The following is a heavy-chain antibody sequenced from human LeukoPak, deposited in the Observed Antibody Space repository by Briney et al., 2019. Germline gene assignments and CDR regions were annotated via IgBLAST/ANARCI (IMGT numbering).Heavy chain of an antibody. J-gene: IGHJ3*02. CDR3: AREKAVAGPRSQNAFDI. V-gene: IGHV3-30*04. D-gene: IGHD6-19*01. CDR2: ISYDGSNK. CDR1: GFTFSSYA. Sequence: PGGSLRLSCAASGFTFSSYAMHWVRQAPGKGLEWVAVISYDGSNKYYADSVKGRFTISRDNSKNTLYLQMNSLRAEDTAVYYCAREKAVAGPRSQNAFDIWGQGTMVTVSS.